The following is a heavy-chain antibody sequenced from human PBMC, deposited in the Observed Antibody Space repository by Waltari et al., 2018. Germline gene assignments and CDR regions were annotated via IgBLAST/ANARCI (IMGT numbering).Heavy chain of an antibody. CDR1: GSTFPGYG. J-gene: IGHJ4*02. Sequence: QVPLVQSGAAVKKPGASVQVSCQASGSTFPGYGLTWVRQAPGQGLEWMGWISADNGNTNYAQKLQGRVTMTTDTSTSTAYMELRSLRSDDTAVYYCARPRGWGSSWDYFDYWGQGTLVTVSS. CDR3: ARPRGWGSSWDYFDY. D-gene: IGHD6-13*01. CDR2: ISADNGNT. V-gene: IGHV1-18*01.